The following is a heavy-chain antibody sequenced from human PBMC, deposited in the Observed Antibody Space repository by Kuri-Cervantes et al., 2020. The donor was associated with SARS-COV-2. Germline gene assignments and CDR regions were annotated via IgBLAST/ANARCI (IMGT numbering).Heavy chain of an antibody. Sequence: GGSLRLSCAASGFTLSSYPMSWVRQAPGKGLEWVSLIYSDGSSTYYADSVKGRFTISRDNSKNTLYLQMNSLRADDTAVYYCAKDREGWLTLSGYYFDYWAQGTLVTVSS. CDR1: GFTLSSYP. V-gene: IGHV3-23*03. CDR2: IYSDGSST. J-gene: IGHJ4*02. D-gene: IGHD5-12*01. CDR3: AKDREGWLTLSGYYFDY.